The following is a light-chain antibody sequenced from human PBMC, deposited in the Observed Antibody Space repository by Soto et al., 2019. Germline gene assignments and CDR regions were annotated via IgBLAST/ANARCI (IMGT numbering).Light chain of an antibody. V-gene: IGLV2-14*01. CDR1: NSDVGTYNS. CDR2: DVS. Sequence: QAVVTQPASVSGSPGQSITISCTGTNSDVGTYNSVAWYQHNPGKAPKLMIFDVSTRPSGVSSRFSGSKSANTASLSISGLQAEDEADYYCSSYTTSSTLVFGTGTKLTVL. CDR3: SSYTTSSTLV. J-gene: IGLJ1*01.